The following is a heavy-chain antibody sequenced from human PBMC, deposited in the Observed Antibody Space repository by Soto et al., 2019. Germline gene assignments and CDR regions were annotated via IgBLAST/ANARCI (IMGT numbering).Heavy chain of an antibody. V-gene: IGHV3-53*01. J-gene: IGHJ6*02. D-gene: IGHD3-9*01. CDR3: ARSTYYDILTGSYYYYAMDV. CDR2: IYSEGTP. CDR1: GFTVGSNY. Sequence: LRLSCAASGFTVGSNYMSWVRQAPVKGLDWVSVIYSEGTPYYADSVKGRFTISRENSNNTLYLHMNNLRAEDTAVYYCARSTYYDILTGSYYYYAMDVWGQGTTVTVSS.